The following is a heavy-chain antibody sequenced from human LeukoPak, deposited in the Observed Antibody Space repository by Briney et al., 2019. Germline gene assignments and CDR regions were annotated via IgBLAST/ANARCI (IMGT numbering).Heavy chain of an antibody. CDR1: GGTFSSYA. CDR2: INPSGGST. V-gene: IGHV1-46*01. D-gene: IGHD3-22*01. Sequence: GASVKVSCKASGGTFSSYAISWVRQAPGQGLEWMGIINPSGGSTSYAQKFQGRVTMTRDTSTSTVYMELSSLRSEDTAVYYCAREEEGYYYDSSGYRSPYYWGQGTLVAVSS. CDR3: AREEEGYYYDSSGYRSPYY. J-gene: IGHJ4*02.